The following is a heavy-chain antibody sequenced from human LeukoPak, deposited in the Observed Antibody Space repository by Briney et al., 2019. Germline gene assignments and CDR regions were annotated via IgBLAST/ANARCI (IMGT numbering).Heavy chain of an antibody. D-gene: IGHD2-21*02. J-gene: IGHJ1*01. CDR1: GYTFTSYG. CDR2: ISAYNGNT. Sequence: ASVKVSCKASGYTFTSYGISWVRQAPGQGLEWMGWISAYNGNTNYAQKLQGRVTMTTDTSTSTAYMELRSPRSDDTAVYYCARDSPRIVVVTPIQHWGQGTLVTVSS. CDR3: ARDSPRIVVVTPIQH. V-gene: IGHV1-18*04.